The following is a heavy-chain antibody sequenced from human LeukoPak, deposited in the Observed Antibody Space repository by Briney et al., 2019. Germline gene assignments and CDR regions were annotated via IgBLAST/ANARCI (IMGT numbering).Heavy chain of an antibody. D-gene: IGHD6-13*01. J-gene: IGHJ4*02. CDR2: INHSGST. CDR3: ARGFYSSSWYDY. Sequence: PSETLSLTCTVSGDSISSSSYYWSWIRQPPGKGLEWIGEINHSGSTNYNPSLKSRVTISVDTSKNQFSLKLSSVTAADTAVYYCARGFYSSSWYDYWGQGTLVTVSS. V-gene: IGHV4-39*07. CDR1: GDSISSSSYY.